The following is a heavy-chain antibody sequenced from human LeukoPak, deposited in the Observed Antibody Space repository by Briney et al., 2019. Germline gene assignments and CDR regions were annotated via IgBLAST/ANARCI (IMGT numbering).Heavy chain of an antibody. CDR2: FDPEDGET. CDR1: GYTLTELS. D-gene: IGHD6-13*01. J-gene: IGHJ4*02. Sequence: ASVTVSCMVSGYTLTELSMHWVRQAPGKGLEWMGGFDPEDGETIYAQKFQGRVTMTEDTSTDTAYMELSSLRSEDTAVYYCATGTTVATMYHISSSWYWFDYWGQGTLVTVSS. CDR3: ATGTTVATMYHISSSWYWFDY. V-gene: IGHV1-24*01.